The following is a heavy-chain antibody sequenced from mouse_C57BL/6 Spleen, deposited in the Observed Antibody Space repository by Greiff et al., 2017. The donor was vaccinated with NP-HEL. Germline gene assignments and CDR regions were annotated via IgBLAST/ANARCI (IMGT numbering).Heavy chain of an antibody. CDR1: GYAFSSSW. J-gene: IGHJ2*01. D-gene: IGHD1-1*01. Sequence: VQLQQSGPELVKPGASVKISCKASGYAFSSSWMNWVKQRPGKGLEWIGRIYPGDGDTNYNGKFKGKATLTADKSSSTAYMQLSILTSEDSAVYVCARGNYYGSSSYYFDYWGQGTTLTVSS. V-gene: IGHV1-82*01. CDR2: IYPGDGDT. CDR3: ARGNYYGSSSYYFDY.